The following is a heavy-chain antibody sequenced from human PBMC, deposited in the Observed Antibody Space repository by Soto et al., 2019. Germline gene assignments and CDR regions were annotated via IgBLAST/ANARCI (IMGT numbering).Heavy chain of an antibody. CDR1: GCSFSRYG. D-gene: IGHD3-22*01. Sequence: QVQLVESGGGVVQPGRSLRLSCAASGCSFSRYGIHWVRQAPGKGLEWVAVISYDESTTFYADSVKGRFTISRDNSKNTLFLQMNSLRPEDTAVYYCSKAMIGSYDSDAFDVWGQGTMVTVSS. V-gene: IGHV3-30*18. CDR3: SKAMIGSYDSDAFDV. J-gene: IGHJ3*01. CDR2: ISYDESTT.